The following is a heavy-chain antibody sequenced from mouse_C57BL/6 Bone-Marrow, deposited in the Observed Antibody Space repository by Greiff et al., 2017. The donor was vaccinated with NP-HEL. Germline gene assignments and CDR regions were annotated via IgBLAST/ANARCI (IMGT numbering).Heavy chain of an antibody. Sequence: VQLKESGAELVKPGASVKLSCTAPGFNIKDYYMHWVKQRPEQGLEWIGRIDPEDGETKYAPQFQGKATITADTSSNTAYLQLSSLTSEDTAVYYCARNCSNYYYAMQYWGQLTSVTASS. J-gene: IGHJ4*01. V-gene: IGHV14-2*01. CDR1: GFNIKDYY. CDR2: IDPEDGET. CDR3: ARNCSNYYYAMQY. D-gene: IGHD2-5*01.